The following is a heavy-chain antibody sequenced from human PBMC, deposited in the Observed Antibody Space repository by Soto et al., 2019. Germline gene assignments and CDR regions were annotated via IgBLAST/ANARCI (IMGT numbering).Heavy chain of an antibody. Sequence: ASVKVSCKASGYTFTSYYMHWVRRAPGQGLEWMGIINPSGGSTSYAQKFQGRVTMTRDTSTSTVYMELSSLRPEDTAVYYCARPRRDGYNYLYYFDYWGQGTLVTVSS. CDR2: INPSGGST. J-gene: IGHJ4*02. CDR1: GYTFTSYY. V-gene: IGHV1-46*01. D-gene: IGHD5-12*01. CDR3: ARPRRDGYNYLYYFDY.